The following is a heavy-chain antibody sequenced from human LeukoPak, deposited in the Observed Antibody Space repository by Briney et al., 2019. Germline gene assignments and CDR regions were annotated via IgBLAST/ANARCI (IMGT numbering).Heavy chain of an antibody. CDR1: RFTFSSYS. CDR3: AKDGVIAAAGTSYYYYYMDV. V-gene: IGHV3-30*02. J-gene: IGHJ6*03. Sequence: PGGSLRLSCAASRFTFSSYSMNWVRQAPGKGLEWVAFIRYDGSNKYYADSVKGRFTISRDNSKNTLYLQMNSLRAEDTAVYYCAKDGVIAAAGTSYYYYYMDVWGKGTTVTISS. D-gene: IGHD6-13*01. CDR2: IRYDGSNK.